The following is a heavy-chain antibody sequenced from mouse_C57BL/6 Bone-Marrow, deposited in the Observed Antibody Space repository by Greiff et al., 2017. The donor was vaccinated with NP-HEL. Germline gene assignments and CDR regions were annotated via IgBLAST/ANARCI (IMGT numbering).Heavy chain of an antibody. CDR3: VPYYYGRRFAY. D-gene: IGHD1-1*01. V-gene: IGHV5-17*01. Sequence: EVKLMESGGGLVKPGGSLKLSCAASGFTFSDYGMHWVRQAPEKGLEWVAYISSGSSTIYYADTVKGRFTISRDNAKNTLFLQMTSLRSEDTAMYYCVPYYYGRRFAYWGQGTLVTVSA. CDR1: GFTFSDYG. J-gene: IGHJ3*01. CDR2: ISSGSSTI.